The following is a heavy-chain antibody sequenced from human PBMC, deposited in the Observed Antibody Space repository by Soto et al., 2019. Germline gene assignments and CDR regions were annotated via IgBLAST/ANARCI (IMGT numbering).Heavy chain of an antibody. CDR1: VFTFSSYV. J-gene: IGHJ6*02. Sequence: GVSLRLSCTASVFTFSSYVLHWVRQAPVKGLEWVAFICCDGSDKYYADSVKGRFTISRDNSKNTLYLQMNSLRAEDTAVYYCARDLPYILGDRGGMEVRGQGNKVKVXS. CDR3: ARDLPYILGDRGGMEV. D-gene: IGHD1-26*01. V-gene: IGHV3-33*01. CDR2: ICCDGSDK.